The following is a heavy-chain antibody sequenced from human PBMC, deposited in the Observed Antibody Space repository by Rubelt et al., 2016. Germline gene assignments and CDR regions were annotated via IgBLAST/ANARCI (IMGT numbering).Heavy chain of an antibody. V-gene: IGHV4-59*01. D-gene: IGHD5-18*01. CDR3: ARMIQLWLGIDY. CDR2: IYYSGST. Sequence: QVQLQESGPGLVKPSETLSLTCTVSGGSISSYYWNWIRQPPGQGLEWIGYIYYSGSTNYNPSLKSRVTISEDTSKNQCSLKLSSVTAADTAVYYCARMIQLWLGIDYWGQGILVTVSS. CDR1: GGSISSYY. J-gene: IGHJ4*02.